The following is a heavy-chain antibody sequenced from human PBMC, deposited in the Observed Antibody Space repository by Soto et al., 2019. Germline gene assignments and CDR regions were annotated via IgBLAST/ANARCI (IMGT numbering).Heavy chain of an antibody. CDR1: GFPFISYG. V-gene: IGHV3-33*01. Sequence: PWGSLRLSCAASGFPFISYGMHWVRQAPGKGLEWVAVIWYDGSNKYYADSVKGRFTISRDNSKNTLYLQMNSLRAEDTAVYYCARGRPSYSSSWYTYGMDVWGQGTTVTVSS. CDR3: ARGRPSYSSSWYTYGMDV. J-gene: IGHJ6*02. CDR2: IWYDGSNK. D-gene: IGHD6-13*01.